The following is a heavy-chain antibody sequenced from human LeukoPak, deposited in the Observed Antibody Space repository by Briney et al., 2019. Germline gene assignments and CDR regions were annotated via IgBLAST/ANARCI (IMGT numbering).Heavy chain of an antibody. CDR2: INPSGGST. V-gene: IGHV1-46*01. J-gene: IGHJ6*03. CDR1: GYTFTSYY. Sequence: ASVKVSCKASGYTFTSYYMHWVRRAPGQGLEWMGIINPSGGSTSYAQKFQGRVTMTRDTSTSTVYMELSSLRSEDTAVYYCARERTAMDYYYYYMDVWGKGTTVTISS. CDR3: ARERTAMDYYYYYMDV. D-gene: IGHD5-18*01.